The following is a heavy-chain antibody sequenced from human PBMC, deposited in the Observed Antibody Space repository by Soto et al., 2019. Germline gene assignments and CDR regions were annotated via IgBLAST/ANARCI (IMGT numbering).Heavy chain of an antibody. J-gene: IGHJ6*02. D-gene: IGHD3-9*01. CDR2: ISSSGSTI. Sequence: NPGGSLRLSCAASGFTFGDYYMSWIRQAPGKGLEWVSYISSSGSTIYYADSVKGRFTISRDNAKNSLYLQMNSLRAEDTAGYYCARAAGETHLRYFDWIYPARILSYGMDVWGQGTTVTVSS. CDR1: GFTFGDYY. V-gene: IGHV3-11*01. CDR3: ARAAGETHLRYFDWIYPARILSYGMDV.